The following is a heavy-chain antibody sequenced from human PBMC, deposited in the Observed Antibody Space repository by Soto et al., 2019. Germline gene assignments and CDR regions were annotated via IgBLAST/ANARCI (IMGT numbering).Heavy chain of an antibody. V-gene: IGHV4-30-4*01. CDR1: GGSISSGDYY. D-gene: IGHD4-4*01. Sequence: QVQLQESGPGLVKPSQTLSLTCTVSGGSISSGDYYWSWIRQPPGKVLEWIGYIYYSGSTYYNPSLKSRVTISVDTSKNQFSLKLSSVTAADTAVYYCARALYSSFPRYYYYGMDVWGQGTTVTVSS. CDR3: ARALYSSFPRYYYYGMDV. J-gene: IGHJ6*02. CDR2: IYYSGST.